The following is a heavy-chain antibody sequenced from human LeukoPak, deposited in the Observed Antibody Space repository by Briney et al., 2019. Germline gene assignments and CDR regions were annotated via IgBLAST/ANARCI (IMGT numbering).Heavy chain of an antibody. V-gene: IGHV3-53*01. J-gene: IGHJ4*02. CDR2: IYSGGST. CDR3: ARRAGGYSYPHDY. CDR1: GFTVSSNY. Sequence: PGGSLRLSCAASGFTVSSNYMSWVRQPPGKGLEWVSLIYSGGSTYYADSVKGRFTISRDNSKNTVYLQMNSLRAEDTAVYYCARRAGGYSYPHDYWGQGTLVTVSS. D-gene: IGHD4-23*01.